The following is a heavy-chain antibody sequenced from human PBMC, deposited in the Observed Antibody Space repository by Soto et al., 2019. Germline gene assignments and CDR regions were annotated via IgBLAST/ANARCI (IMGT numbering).Heavy chain of an antibody. CDR1: GGSFSGYY. V-gene: IGHV4-34*01. J-gene: IGHJ1*01. CDR3: ARGFLAATPTPSNIWFGELLYPTPSSSISAEYFQH. Sequence: PSETLSLTCAVYGGSFSGYYWSWIRQPPGKGLEWIGKINHSGSTNYNPSLKSRVTISVDTSKNQFSLKLSSVTAADTAVYYCARGFLAATPTPSNIWFGELLYPTPSSSISAEYFQHWGQGTLVTVSS. CDR2: INHSGST. D-gene: IGHD3-10*01.